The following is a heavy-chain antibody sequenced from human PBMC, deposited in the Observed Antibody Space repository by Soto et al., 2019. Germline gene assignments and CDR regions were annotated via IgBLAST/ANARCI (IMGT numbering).Heavy chain of an antibody. V-gene: IGHV4-39*01. CDR1: GGSIGSSNYY. Sequence: PSETLSLTCTVSGGSIGSSNYYWGWIRQPPGKGLEWIGSIYYSGSTYYNPSLKSRVTISVDTSKNQFSLKLSSVTAADTAVYYCATLVGVTYYYDSSGYSTLFDYWGQGTLVTVSS. J-gene: IGHJ4*02. CDR3: ATLVGVTYYYDSSGYSTLFDY. D-gene: IGHD3-22*01. CDR2: IYYSGST.